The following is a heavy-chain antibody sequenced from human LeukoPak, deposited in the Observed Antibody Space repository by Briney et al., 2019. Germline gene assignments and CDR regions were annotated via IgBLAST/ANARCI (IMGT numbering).Heavy chain of an antibody. CDR3: ASIHDYGAYYFDY. V-gene: IGHV4-4*07. D-gene: IGHD4-17*01. Sequence: SETLSLTCTVSGGSISSYYLSWIRQPAGKGLEWIGRIYTSGSTNYNPSLKSRVTMSVDTSKNQFSLKLSSVTAADTAVYYCASIHDYGAYYFDYWGQGTLVTVSS. CDR1: GGSISSYY. J-gene: IGHJ4*02. CDR2: IYTSGST.